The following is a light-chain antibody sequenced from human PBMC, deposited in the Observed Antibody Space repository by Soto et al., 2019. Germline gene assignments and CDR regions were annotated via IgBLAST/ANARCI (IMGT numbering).Light chain of an antibody. V-gene: IGKV3-11*01. J-gene: IGKJ1*01. CDR1: QSVSSY. CDR2: AAS. CDR3: QQRSNWLWT. Sequence: EIVLTQSPGTLSLSPGERATLSCRASQSVSSYLAWYQQKPGQAPRLLIYAASNRATGIPARFSGSGSGTDFTLTISSLEPEDFAVYYCQQRSNWLWTFGQGTKVDIK.